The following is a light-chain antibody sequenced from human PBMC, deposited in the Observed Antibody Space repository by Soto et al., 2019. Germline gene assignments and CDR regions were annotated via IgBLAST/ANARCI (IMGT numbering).Light chain of an antibody. CDR3: QQYGNLPPRIT. J-gene: IGKJ5*01. CDR2: DAS. CDR1: QDISNY. Sequence: IQMTQSPSSLSASVGDRVTITCQASQDISNYLNWYQQKPGKAPKLLIYDASTLETGVPSRFSGSGSGTDFTFTISSLQPEDIATYYCQQYGNLPPRITFGQGTRLDIK. V-gene: IGKV1-33*01.